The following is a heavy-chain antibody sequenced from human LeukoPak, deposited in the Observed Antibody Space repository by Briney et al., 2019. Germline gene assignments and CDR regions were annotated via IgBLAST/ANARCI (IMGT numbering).Heavy chain of an antibody. CDR1: GFTFSSYG. CDR3: AKDRSCSGGSCYSFDY. D-gene: IGHD2-15*01. J-gene: IGHJ4*02. CDR2: ISYDGSNK. Sequence: PGGSLRLSCAASGFTFSSYGMHWVRQAPGKGLEWVAVISYDGSNKYYADSVKGRITISRDNTKHTLYLQMNSLSAEDTAVYYCAKDRSCSGGSCYSFDYWGQGTLVTVSS. V-gene: IGHV3-30*18.